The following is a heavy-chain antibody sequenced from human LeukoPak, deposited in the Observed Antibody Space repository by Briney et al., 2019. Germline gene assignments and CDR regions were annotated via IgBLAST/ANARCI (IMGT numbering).Heavy chain of an antibody. CDR1: GFSFSYG. V-gene: IGHV3-23*01. CDR3: AKANWVSNADAVW. CDR2: ISGSGGST. J-gene: IGHJ4*02. Sequence: PGGSLKLSCTASGFSFSYGMSWVRQAPGKGLEWVSAISGSGGSTYYADSVKGRFTLSRDDSRNTVYLQLNNLRVEDTAIYYCAKANWVSNADAVWWGQGTQVTVSS. D-gene: IGHD1-1*01.